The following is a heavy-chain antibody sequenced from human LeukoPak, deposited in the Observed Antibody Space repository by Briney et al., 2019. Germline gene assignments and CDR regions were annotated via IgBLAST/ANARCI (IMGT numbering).Heavy chain of an antibody. CDR2: INPNSGDT. CDR1: GYTFTGDD. V-gene: IGHV1-2*02. J-gene: IGHJ4*02. CDR3: ARDRGGDEGD. Sequence: ASVMVSCKACGYTFTGDDLGWGGQAPGQGLEWMGWINPNSGDTNYVQKFQGRVTMTRDTSISTAYMELSRLRSDDTAVYYCARDRGGDEGDWGQGPLVTLSS. D-gene: IGHD2-21*02.